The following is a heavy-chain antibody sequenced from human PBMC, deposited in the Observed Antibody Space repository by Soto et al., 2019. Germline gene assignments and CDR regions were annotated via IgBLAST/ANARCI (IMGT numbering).Heavy chain of an antibody. V-gene: IGHV4-39*01. CDR3: ARHESSAWFPLYYFDY. Sequence: SETLSLTCSVSGGSISSGDYYWNWIRQPPGKGLEWIGSIYYSGSTYYNPSLKGRVTISVDTSKNQFSLKLNSVTAADTAIYYCARHESSAWFPLYYFDYWGQGSLVTVSS. CDR1: GGSISSGDYY. D-gene: IGHD6-19*01. CDR2: IYYSGST. J-gene: IGHJ4*02.